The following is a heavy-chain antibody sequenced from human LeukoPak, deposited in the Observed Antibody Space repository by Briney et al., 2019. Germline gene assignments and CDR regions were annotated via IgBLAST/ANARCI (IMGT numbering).Heavy chain of an antibody. CDR1: GGSFSGYY. V-gene: IGHV4-34*01. CDR3: ARRVGRYFGERAYYYNYMDV. D-gene: IGHD3-10*01. CDR2: INHSGSS. J-gene: IGHJ6*03. Sequence: SETLSLTCAVYGGSFSGYYWSWIRQPPGKGLEWIGEINHSGSSKYIPSLKSRVTITVDTSKNQFSLKLSSVTAADTAVYYCARRVGRYFGERAYYYNYMDVWAKGTTVTISS.